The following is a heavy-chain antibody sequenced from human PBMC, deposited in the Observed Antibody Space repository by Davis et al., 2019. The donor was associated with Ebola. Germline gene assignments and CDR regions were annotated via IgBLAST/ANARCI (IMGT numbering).Heavy chain of an antibody. CDR1: GFTFSSYG. D-gene: IGHD6-19*01. CDR2: ISNDGSNK. CDR3: AKQTHSSGWYARYYFDY. Sequence: GGSLRLSCAASGFTFSSYGMHWVRQAPGKGLEWVAVISNDGSNKYYADSVKGRFTISRDNSKNTLYLQMNSLRAEDTAVYYCAKQTHSSGWYARYYFDYWGQGTLVTVSS. V-gene: IGHV3-30*18. J-gene: IGHJ4*02.